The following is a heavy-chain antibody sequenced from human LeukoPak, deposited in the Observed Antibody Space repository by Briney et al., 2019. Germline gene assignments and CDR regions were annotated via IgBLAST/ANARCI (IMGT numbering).Heavy chain of an antibody. V-gene: IGHV4-4*07. CDR1: GGSISNFY. CDR3: ARETTGAGTARPFDY. D-gene: IGHD6-13*01. CDR2: IYSSGST. J-gene: IGHJ4*02. Sequence: PSETLSLTCTVSGGSISNFYWSWIRQPAGKTLDWIGRIYSSGSTNYNPSLKSRVTMSLDTSKNQFSLKLSSVTAADTAVYFCARETTGAGTARPFDYWGQGTLVTVSS.